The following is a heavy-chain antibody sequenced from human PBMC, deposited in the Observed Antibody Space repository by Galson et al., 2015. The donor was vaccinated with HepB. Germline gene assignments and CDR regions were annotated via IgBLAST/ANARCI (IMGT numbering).Heavy chain of an antibody. V-gene: IGHV3-23*01. CDR2: ISGSGGST. CDR3: ASGYCSSTSCSRNAFDI. J-gene: IGHJ3*02. CDR1: GFTFSSYA. D-gene: IGHD2-2*01. Sequence: SLRLSCAASGFTFSSYAMSWVRQAPGKGLEWVSAISGSGGSTYYADSVKGRFTISRDNSKNTLYLQMNSLRAEDTAVYYCASGYCSSTSCSRNAFDIWGQGTMVTVSS.